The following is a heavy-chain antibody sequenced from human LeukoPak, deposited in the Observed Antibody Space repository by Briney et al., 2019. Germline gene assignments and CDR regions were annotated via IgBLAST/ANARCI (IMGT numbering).Heavy chain of an antibody. J-gene: IGHJ4*02. Sequence: KPSETLSLTCAVSGYSISSGYYWGWIRQPPGKGLEWIGNIYHSGSTYYNPSLKSRVTISVDTSKNQFSLKLSSVTAADTAVYYCARRFSNSHFDYWGRGTLVTVSS. CDR1: GYSISSGYY. D-gene: IGHD6-6*01. V-gene: IGHV4-38-2*01. CDR3: ARRFSNSHFDY. CDR2: IYHSGST.